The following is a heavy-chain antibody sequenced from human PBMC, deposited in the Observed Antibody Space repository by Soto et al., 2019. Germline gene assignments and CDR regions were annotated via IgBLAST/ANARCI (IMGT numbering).Heavy chain of an antibody. CDR2: IYYSGIT. D-gene: IGHD3-3*01. CDR3: ARVYDFWSGYYWFDP. J-gene: IGHJ5*02. CDR1: GVSISTYY. V-gene: IGHV4-59*01. Sequence: SETLSLTCTVSGVSISTYYWSWIRQPPGKGLEWIGYIYYSGITDSNPSLKSRVTMSVDTSKNQFSLRLSSVTAADTAVYYCARVYDFWSGYYWFDPWGQGTLVTVSS.